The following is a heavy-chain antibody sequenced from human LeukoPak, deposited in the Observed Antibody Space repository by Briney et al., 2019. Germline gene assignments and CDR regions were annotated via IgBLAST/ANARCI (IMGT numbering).Heavy chain of an antibody. Sequence: SETLSLTCAVYGGSFSGYYWSWIRQPPGKGLEWIGEINHSGSTNYNPSLKSRVTISVDTSKNQFSLNLSSVTAADTAVYYCARDKGTSYLSSFDYWGQGTLVTVSS. V-gene: IGHV4-34*01. J-gene: IGHJ4*02. CDR3: ARDKGTSYLSSFDY. CDR1: GGSFSGYY. D-gene: IGHD6-6*01. CDR2: INHSGST.